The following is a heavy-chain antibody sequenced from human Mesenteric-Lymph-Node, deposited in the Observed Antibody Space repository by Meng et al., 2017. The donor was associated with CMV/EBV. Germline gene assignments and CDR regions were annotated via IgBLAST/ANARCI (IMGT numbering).Heavy chain of an antibody. V-gene: IGHV4-59*01. CDR1: GGSISSYY. CDR2: IYYSGST. D-gene: IGHD6-19*01. Sequence: SETLSLTCTVSGGSISSYYWSWIRQPPGKGLEWIGYIYYSGSTNYNPSLKSRVTIAVDTSKSQSSLKLSSVTAADTAVYYCARQYSSGWYYFDSWGQGTLVTVSS. CDR3: ARQYSSGWYYFDS. J-gene: IGHJ4*02.